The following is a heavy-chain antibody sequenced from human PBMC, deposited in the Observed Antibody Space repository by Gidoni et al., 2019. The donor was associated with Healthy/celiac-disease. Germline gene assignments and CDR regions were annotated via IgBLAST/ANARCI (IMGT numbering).Heavy chain of an antibody. J-gene: IGHJ6*02. CDR1: GFPFSSYA. D-gene: IGHD2-15*01. V-gene: IGHV3-23*01. Sequence: EVQLLESGGGLVQPGGSLRLSCAASGFPFSSYAMSWVRQAPGKGLEWVSAISGSGGSTYYADSVKGRFTISRDNSKNTLYLQMNSLRAEDTAVYYCAKLDCSGGSCYLFGYYYGMDVWGQGTTVTVSS. CDR3: AKLDCSGGSCYLFGYYYGMDV. CDR2: ISGSGGST.